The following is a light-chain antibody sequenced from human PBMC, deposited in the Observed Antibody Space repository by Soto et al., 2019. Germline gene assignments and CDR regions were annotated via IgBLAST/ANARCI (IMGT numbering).Light chain of an antibody. CDR2: WAS. CDR1: QSVLYSTNNKNY. J-gene: IGKJ2*01. Sequence: EIVMTQSPDSLAVSLGERATVNCKSSQSVLYSTNNKNYLAWYQQKPGQPPRLLIYWASTRESGVPDRFSGGGSGTDFALTISSLQAEDVAVDHCQQYYSSPYTFGQGTKLEIK. CDR3: QQYYSSPYT. V-gene: IGKV4-1*01.